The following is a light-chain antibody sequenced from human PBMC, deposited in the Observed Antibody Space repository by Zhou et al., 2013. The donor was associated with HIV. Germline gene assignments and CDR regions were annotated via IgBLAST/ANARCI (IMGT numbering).Light chain of an antibody. CDR2: GAS. CDR1: QTIDNY. CDR3: QQSYSTPLSS. Sequence: DIQMTQSPTSLSASVGDRVTITCRPSQTIDNYLNWYQRKPGKAPKLLIYGASTLHSGVPSRFSGSGSGTDFTLTISGLQPEDFATYYCQQSYSTPLSSFGQGTKVEIK. J-gene: IGKJ2*03. V-gene: IGKV1-39*01.